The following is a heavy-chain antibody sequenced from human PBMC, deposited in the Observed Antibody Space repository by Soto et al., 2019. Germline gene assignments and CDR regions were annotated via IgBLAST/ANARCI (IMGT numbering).Heavy chain of an antibody. CDR3: ARGDLPHSDGDAGYYGMDV. Sequence: PSETLSLTCTVSGGSISSSYWSWIRQTPGKGLEWIGYIHYSGSTNYNPSLKRRVTISVDTSKKKFSLKLNSVTAADTAVYFCARGDLPHSDGDAGYYGMDVWGQGTTVTVSS. CDR2: IHYSGST. D-gene: IGHD3-10*01. CDR1: GGSISSSY. J-gene: IGHJ6*02. V-gene: IGHV4-59*01.